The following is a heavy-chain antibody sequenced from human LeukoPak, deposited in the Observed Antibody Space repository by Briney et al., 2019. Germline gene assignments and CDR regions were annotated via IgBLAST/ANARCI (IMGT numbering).Heavy chain of an antibody. D-gene: IGHD3-10*01. Sequence: SETLSLTCTVSGGSISSYYWSWIRQPPGKGLEWIGYIYYSGSTNYNPSLKSRVTISVDTSKNQFSLKLSSVTAADTAVYYCARDARRGWFDPWGQGTLVTVSS. CDR1: GGSISSYY. CDR2: IYYSGST. CDR3: ARDARRGWFDP. V-gene: IGHV4-59*01. J-gene: IGHJ5*02.